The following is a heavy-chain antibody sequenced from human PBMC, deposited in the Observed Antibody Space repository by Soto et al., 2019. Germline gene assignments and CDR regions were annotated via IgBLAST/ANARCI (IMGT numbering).Heavy chain of an antibody. CDR3: ARAGIWLGRHWFDP. V-gene: IGHV4-34*01. CDR1: GGSFSGYY. J-gene: IGHJ5*02. Sequence: SETLSLTCAVYGGSFSGYYWSWIRQPPGKGLEWIGEINHSGSTNYNPPLKSPVTISVDTSKNQFSLKLSSVTAADTAVYYCARAGIWLGRHWFDPWGQGTLVTVSS. D-gene: IGHD3-10*01. CDR2: INHSGST.